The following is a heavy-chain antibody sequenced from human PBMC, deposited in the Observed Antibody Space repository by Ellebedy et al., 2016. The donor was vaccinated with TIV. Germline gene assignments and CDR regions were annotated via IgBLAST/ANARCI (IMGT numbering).Heavy chain of an antibody. CDR1: GYTFTDYY. J-gene: IGHJ4*02. CDR2: INPNSGGT. Sequence: ASVKVSCXTSGYTFTDYYIHWVRQAPGQGLEWMGWINPNSGGTNYAQRFQGRVTMTRDTSISTAYMEVSGLRSDDTAVFYCARVGYYYDSSGPFDCWGQGTLVTVSS. CDR3: ARVGYYYDSSGPFDC. D-gene: IGHD3-22*01. V-gene: IGHV1-2*02.